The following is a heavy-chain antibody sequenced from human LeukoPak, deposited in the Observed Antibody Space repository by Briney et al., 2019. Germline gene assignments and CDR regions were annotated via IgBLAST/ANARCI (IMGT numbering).Heavy chain of an antibody. Sequence: GASVKVSCKASGYTFTSYDINWVRQATGQGLESMGWMNPQSGDTDYAQKFQGRVTMTRSPSITTAYMELTSLTYEDTAVYYCARVPRRGDQFDPWGQGTLVTVSS. CDR3: ARVPRRGDQFDP. J-gene: IGHJ5*02. D-gene: IGHD3-10*01. V-gene: IGHV1-8*01. CDR1: GYTFTSYD. CDR2: MNPQSGDT.